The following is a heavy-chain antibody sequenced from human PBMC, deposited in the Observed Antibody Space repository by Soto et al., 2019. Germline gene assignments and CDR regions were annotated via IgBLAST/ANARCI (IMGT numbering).Heavy chain of an antibody. Sequence: FQLVESGGGLVEPGESLRLSCVASGFTFGNFGMHWVRQAPGKGLEWVAVISNDENIKQYADSVRGRFAIARDNSKNTLYLQVTSLRAEDTAIYYCARGLRSVLDYWGQGALVTVSS. V-gene: IGHV3-33*01. D-gene: IGHD6-6*01. CDR1: GFTFGNFG. CDR2: ISNDENIK. CDR3: ARGLRSVLDY. J-gene: IGHJ4*02.